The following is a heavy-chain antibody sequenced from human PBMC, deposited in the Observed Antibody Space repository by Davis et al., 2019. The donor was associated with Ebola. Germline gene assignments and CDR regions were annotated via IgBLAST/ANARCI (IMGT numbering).Heavy chain of an antibody. J-gene: IGHJ4*02. V-gene: IGHV3-73*01. CDR3: TGSGEVDY. Sequence: GESLKISCAASGFTFSGSAMHWVRQASGKGLEWVGRIRSKANSYATAYAASVKGRFTISRDDSKNTAYLQMNNLKTEDTAVYYCTGSGEVDYWGQGTLVTVSS. CDR2: IRSKANSYAT. CDR1: GFTFSGSA. D-gene: IGHD3-10*01.